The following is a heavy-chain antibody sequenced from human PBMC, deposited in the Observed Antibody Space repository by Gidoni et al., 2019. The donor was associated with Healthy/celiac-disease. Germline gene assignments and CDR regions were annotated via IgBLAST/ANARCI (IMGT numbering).Heavy chain of an antibody. V-gene: IGHV5-10-1*03. Sequence: EVQLVQSGAEVKKPGESLRISCKGSGYSFTSYWISWVRQMPGKGLEWMGRIDPSDSYTNSSPSFQGHVTISADKSISTAYLQWSSLKASDTAMYYCARHQIGYSSGWYTDYWGQGTLVTVSS. CDR2: IDPSDSYT. CDR1: GYSFTSYW. CDR3: ARHQIGYSSGWYTDY. D-gene: IGHD6-19*01. J-gene: IGHJ4*02.